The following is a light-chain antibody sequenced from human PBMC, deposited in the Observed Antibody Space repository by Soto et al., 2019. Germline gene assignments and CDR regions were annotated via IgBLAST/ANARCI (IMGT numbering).Light chain of an antibody. J-gene: IGLJ2*01. CDR2: SNN. CDR1: SSNIGSNT. V-gene: IGLV1-44*01. CDR3: AAWDDSLNGVV. Sequence: QSVLTQPPSASGTPGQRVTISCSGSSSNIGSNTVNWYQQLPGTAPKLLIYSNNQRPSGVPDRFSGSKSGTSASLAISGLQSDDEADYYCAAWDDSLNGVVFGGGPKVTVL.